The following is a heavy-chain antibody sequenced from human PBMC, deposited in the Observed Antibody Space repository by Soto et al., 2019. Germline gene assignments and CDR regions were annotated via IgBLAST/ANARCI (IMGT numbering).Heavy chain of an antibody. D-gene: IGHD3-16*01. CDR2: ISATGDTT. CDR1: GFPFNSYA. CDR3: AYGLGVYTVRGIMLS. V-gene: IGHV3-23*01. J-gene: IGHJ1*01. Sequence: EVQLLESGGGLVQPGGSLRISCAASGFPFNSYAMNWVRQAPGKGLEWVSGISATGDTTYHADSVKGRFTVSRDNPKNALYRSLSNVDNEDTAVYYCAYGLGVYTVRGIMLSWGPCTLVTVSS.